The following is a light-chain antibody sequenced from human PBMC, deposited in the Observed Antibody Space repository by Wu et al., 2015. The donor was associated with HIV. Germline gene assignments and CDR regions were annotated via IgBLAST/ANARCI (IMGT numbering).Light chain of an antibody. CDR2: AAS. Sequence: EIVLTQSPGTLSLSPGERATLSCRASQSVSSSYLAWYQQKPGQAPRLLIYAASTRATDIPERFSGSGSGTAFTLTITRLEPEDFAVYYCQLYGTSPLVTFGPGTKVDVK. V-gene: IGKV3-20*01. CDR1: QSVSSSY. CDR3: QLYGTSPLVT. J-gene: IGKJ3*01.